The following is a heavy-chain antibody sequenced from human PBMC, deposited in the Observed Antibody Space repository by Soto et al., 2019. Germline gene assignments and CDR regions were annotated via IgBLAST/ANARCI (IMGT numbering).Heavy chain of an antibody. CDR3: ARTCITMVRGVISYYYYYYYMDV. CDR1: GGSFSGYY. D-gene: IGHD3-10*01. Sequence: PSETLSLTCAVYGGSFSGYYWSWIRQPPGKGLEWIGEINHSGSTNYNPSLKSRVTISVDTSKSQFSLKLSSVTAADTAVYYCARTCITMVRGVISYYYYYYYMDVWGKGTTVTVSS. CDR2: INHSGST. J-gene: IGHJ6*03. V-gene: IGHV4-34*01.